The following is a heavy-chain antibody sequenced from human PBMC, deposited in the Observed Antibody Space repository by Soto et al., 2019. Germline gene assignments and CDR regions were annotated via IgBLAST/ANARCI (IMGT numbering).Heavy chain of an antibody. D-gene: IGHD3-10*01. CDR2: ISSSSSYI. CDR1: GFTFSSYS. J-gene: IGHJ6*02. V-gene: IGHV3-21*01. CDR3: AKQVGGSGSYYNDYYYYGKVL. Sequence: PGGSLRLSCAASGFTFSSYSMNWVRQAPGKGLEWVSSISSSSSYIYYADSVKGRFTISRDNAKNSLYLQMNSLRAEDTAVYYCAKQVGGSGSYYNDYYYYGKVLSGQGPPATVPS.